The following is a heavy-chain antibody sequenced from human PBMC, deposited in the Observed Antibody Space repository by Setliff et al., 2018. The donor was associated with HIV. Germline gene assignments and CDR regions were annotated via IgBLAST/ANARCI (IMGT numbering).Heavy chain of an antibody. D-gene: IGHD4-17*01. Sequence: PGGSLRLSCAASGFAFSTYPMNWVRQAPGKGLEWVSYITGSSDIIHYADSVKGRFTVSRDNAKSSLYLQMNNLRAEDTAMYYCASPLIMTTVTKDYWGQGTLVTVSS. CDR3: ASPLIMTTVTKDY. J-gene: IGHJ4*02. CDR2: ITGSSDII. CDR1: GFAFSTYP. V-gene: IGHV3-48*04.